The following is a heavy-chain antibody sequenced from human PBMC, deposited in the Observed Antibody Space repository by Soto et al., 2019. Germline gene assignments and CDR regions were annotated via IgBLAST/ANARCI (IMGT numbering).Heavy chain of an antibody. D-gene: IGHD5-18*01. CDR3: FGYSYGWFSNWFDP. Sequence: TLSLTCTVSGGSVSSGSYYWSWIRQPPGKGLEWIGYIYYSGSTNYNPSLKSRVTISVDTSKNQFSLKLSSVTAADTAVYYCFGYSYGWFSNWFDPWGQGTLVTVSS. J-gene: IGHJ5*02. CDR1: GGSVSSGSYY. V-gene: IGHV4-61*01. CDR2: IYYSGST.